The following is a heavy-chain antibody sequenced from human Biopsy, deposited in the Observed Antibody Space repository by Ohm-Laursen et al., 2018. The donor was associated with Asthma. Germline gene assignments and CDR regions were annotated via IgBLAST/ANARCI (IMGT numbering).Heavy chain of an antibody. V-gene: IGHV3-21*01. Sequence: SLRLSCSASGFDLRDYTMNWVRQAPGKGLEWVASISSLSRYIYHATSLRGRFTISRDSAKRSLYLQMDSLRGDDTAVYYCSRDFTIGSGSPFHFWGRGTLVTVSS. D-gene: IGHD3-10*01. CDR1: GFDLRDYT. CDR2: ISSLSRYI. CDR3: SRDFTIGSGSPFHF. J-gene: IGHJ4*02.